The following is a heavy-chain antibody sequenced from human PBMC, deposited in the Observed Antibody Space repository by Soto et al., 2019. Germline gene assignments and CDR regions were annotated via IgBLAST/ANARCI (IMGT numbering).Heavy chain of an antibody. CDR3: ARQNAITIFGVVGGEFDY. V-gene: IGHV4-39*01. CDR1: GGSISSSSYY. Sequence: SETLSLTCTVSGGSISSSSYYWGWIRQPPGKGLEWIGSIYYSGSTYYNPSLKSRVTISVDTSKNQFSLKLSSVTAADTAVYYCARQNAITIFGVVGGEFDYWGQGTLVTVSS. D-gene: IGHD3-3*01. CDR2: IYYSGST. J-gene: IGHJ4*02.